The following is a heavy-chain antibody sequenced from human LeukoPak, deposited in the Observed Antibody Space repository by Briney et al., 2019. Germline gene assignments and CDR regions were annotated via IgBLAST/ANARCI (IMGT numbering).Heavy chain of an antibody. CDR3: ARGLDTIFGVVIIGGAFDI. Sequence: PGESLRLSCAASGFTFSSYSMNWVRQAPGKGLEWVSYFSSSGSTIYYADSVNGPFTVSSDNAKNSLYLQMDSLRAEDTAVYYCARGLDTIFGVVIIGGAFDIWGQGTMVTVSS. D-gene: IGHD3-3*01. CDR2: FSSSGSTI. V-gene: IGHV3-48*01. J-gene: IGHJ3*02. CDR1: GFTFSSYS.